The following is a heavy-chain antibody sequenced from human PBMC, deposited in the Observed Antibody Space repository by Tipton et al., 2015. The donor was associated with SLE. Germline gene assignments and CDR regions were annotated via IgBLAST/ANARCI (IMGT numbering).Heavy chain of an antibody. V-gene: IGHV4-34*01. CDR3: ASSGPDWNDGEGYYYYYYMDV. Sequence: TLSLTCAVYGGSFSGYYWSWIRQPPGKGLEWIGEINHSGSTNYNPSLKSRVTISVDTSKNQFSLKLSSVTAADTAVHYCASSGPDWNDGEGYYYYYYMDVWGKGTTVTVSS. CDR1: GGSFSGYY. J-gene: IGHJ6*03. CDR2: INHSGST. D-gene: IGHD1-1*01.